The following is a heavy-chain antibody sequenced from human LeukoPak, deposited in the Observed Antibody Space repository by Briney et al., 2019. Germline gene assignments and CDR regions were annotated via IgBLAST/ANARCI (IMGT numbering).Heavy chain of an antibody. Sequence: GGSLRLSCAASGFTFSSYAMHWVRQAPGKGLEWVAVISYDGSNKYYADSVKGRFTISRDNSKNTLYLQMNSLRPDDTAVYYCAREPQYWGQGTLITVSS. J-gene: IGHJ4*02. CDR3: AREPQY. CDR1: GFTFSSYA. V-gene: IGHV3-30-3*01. CDR2: ISYDGSNK.